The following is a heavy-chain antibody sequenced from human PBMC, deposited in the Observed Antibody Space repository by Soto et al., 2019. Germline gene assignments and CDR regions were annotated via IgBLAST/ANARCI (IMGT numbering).Heavy chain of an antibody. D-gene: IGHD3-3*01. CDR3: ARSLYDFWSGLYYYYMDV. CDR2: IDWDDDK. J-gene: IGHJ6*03. V-gene: IGHV2-70*11. CDR1: GFSLSTSGMC. Sequence: SGPTLVNPTQTLTLTCTFSGFSLSTSGMCVSWIRQPPGKALEWLARIDWDDDKYYSTSLKTRLTISKDTSKNQVVLTMTNMDPVDTATYYCARSLYDFWSGLYYYYMDVWGKGTTVTVSS.